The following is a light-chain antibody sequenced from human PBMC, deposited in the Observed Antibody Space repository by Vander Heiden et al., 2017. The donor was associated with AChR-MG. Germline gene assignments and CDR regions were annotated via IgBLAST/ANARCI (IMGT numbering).Light chain of an antibody. Sequence: ELVMTQSPVTLSVSPGERATLSCRASQNINNNLAWYQQKPGQAPRLLVYRASTRATDIPARFSGSGSGTDFTLTISSLQSEDFVIYYCQQYHNWPPLTFGQGTRLEIK. J-gene: IGKJ5*01. CDR3: QQYHNWPPLT. CDR2: RAS. CDR1: QNINNN. V-gene: IGKV3-15*01.